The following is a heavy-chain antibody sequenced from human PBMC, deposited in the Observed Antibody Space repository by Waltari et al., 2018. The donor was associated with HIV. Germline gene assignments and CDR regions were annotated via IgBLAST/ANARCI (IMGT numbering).Heavy chain of an antibody. J-gene: IGHJ4*02. Sequence: QVQLVPSGSEVKKPGASVKVSCKASGYHFTSYGISWVRQAPGQGLEWMGWISTYNGNTNYAQKLQGRVTLTTDTSTSTAYMELRSLRSDDTAMYYCAREGVGREKRDWGQGTLVTVSS. CDR3: AREGVGREKRD. CDR2: ISTYNGNT. V-gene: IGHV1-18*01. D-gene: IGHD3-16*01. CDR1: GYHFTSYG.